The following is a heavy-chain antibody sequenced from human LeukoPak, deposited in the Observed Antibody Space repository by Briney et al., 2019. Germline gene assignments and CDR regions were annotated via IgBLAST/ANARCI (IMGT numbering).Heavy chain of an antibody. CDR1: GFTFSSYA. V-gene: IGHV3-11*01. CDR2: ISSSGSTI. CDR3: ARERGSYFCIDY. D-gene: IGHD3-3*01. Sequence: PGGSLRLSCAASGFTFSSYAMSWIRQAPGKGLEWVSYISSSGSTIYYADSVKGRFTISRDNAKNSLYLQMNSLRADDTAVYYCARERGSYFCIDYWGQGTLVTVSS. J-gene: IGHJ4*02.